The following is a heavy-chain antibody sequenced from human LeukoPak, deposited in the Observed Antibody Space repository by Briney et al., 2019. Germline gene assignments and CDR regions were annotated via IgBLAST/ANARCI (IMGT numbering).Heavy chain of an antibody. CDR2: ISGSGGST. D-gene: IGHD3-22*01. CDR3: AKDLGWLLQTLDY. J-gene: IGHJ4*02. Sequence: GGSLRLSCAASGFTFSSYAMSWVRQAPGKGLEWVSAISGSGGSTYYADSEKGRFTISRDNSKNTLYLQMNSLRAEDTAVYYCAKDLGWLLQTLDYWGQGTLVTVSS. V-gene: IGHV3-23*01. CDR1: GFTFSSYA.